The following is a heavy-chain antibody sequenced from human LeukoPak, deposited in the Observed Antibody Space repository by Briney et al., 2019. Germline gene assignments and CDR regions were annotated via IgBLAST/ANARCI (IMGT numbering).Heavy chain of an antibody. V-gene: IGHV1-2*02. CDR2: INPNSGGT. Sequence: ASVKVSCKASGYTFTGYYMHWVRQAPGQGLEWMGWINPNSGGTNYAQKFQGRVTMTRDTSISTAYMELSRLRSDDTAVYYCARVPRHSSGYYFAYWGQGTLVTVSS. CDR3: ARVPRHSSGYYFAY. J-gene: IGHJ4*02. CDR1: GYTFTGYY. D-gene: IGHD3-22*01.